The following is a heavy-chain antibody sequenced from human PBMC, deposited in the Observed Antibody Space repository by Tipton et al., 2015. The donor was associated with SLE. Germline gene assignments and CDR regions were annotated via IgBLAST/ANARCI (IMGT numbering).Heavy chain of an antibody. CDR2: IYSGGST. V-gene: IGHV3-66*02. CDR3: ARDSGYSIKWNPGY. J-gene: IGHJ4*02. Sequence: SLRLSCVASGFTFNSYGASWVRQAPGKGLEWVSVIYSGGSTYYADSLKGRFTISRDNSRNTLYLQMNSLKIDDTAVYHCARDSGYSIKWNPGYWGQGTLVTVSS. D-gene: IGHD6-13*01. CDR1: GFTFNSYG.